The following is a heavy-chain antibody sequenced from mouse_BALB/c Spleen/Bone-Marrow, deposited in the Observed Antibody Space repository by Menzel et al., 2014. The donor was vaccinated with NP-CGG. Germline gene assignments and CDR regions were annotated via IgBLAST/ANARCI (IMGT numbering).Heavy chain of an antibody. CDR1: GFSIKDTY. CDR3: ATDSSGYLDY. CDR2: IDPANGNT. J-gene: IGHJ2*01. V-gene: IGHV14-3*02. Sequence: VQLQQSGAELVKPGASVKLSCTASGFSIKDTYMHWVKQRPEQGLEWIGRIDPANGNTKYDPKFQGKATITADTSSNTAYLQLSSLTSEDTAVYYCATDSSGYLDYWGQGTTLTVSS. D-gene: IGHD3-2*01.